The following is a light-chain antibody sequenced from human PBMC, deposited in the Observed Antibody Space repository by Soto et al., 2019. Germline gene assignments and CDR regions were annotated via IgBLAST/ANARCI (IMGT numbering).Light chain of an antibody. Sequence: QSVLTQPPSVSGAPGQRVTIPCTGSSSNIGAAYDVHWYQQYPGTAPKLLIYGNSNRPSGVPDRVSGSRSGTSASLAITGLQAEDEADYYCQSYDSSLSAYVFGTGTKLTVL. CDR3: QSYDSSLSAYV. V-gene: IGLV1-40*01. CDR2: GNS. CDR1: SSNIGAAYD. J-gene: IGLJ1*01.